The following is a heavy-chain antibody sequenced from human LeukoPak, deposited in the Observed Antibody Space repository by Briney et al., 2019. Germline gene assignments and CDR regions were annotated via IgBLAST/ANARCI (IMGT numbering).Heavy chain of an antibody. CDR1: GFTFSSYS. V-gene: IGHV3-21*01. CDR3: ARDHLRKGGTTTLLDY. CDR2: ISSSSSDI. Sequence: GGSLRLSCAASGFTFSSYSMNWVRQAPGKGLEWVSSISSSSSDIYYADSVRGRFTISRDNAKKSLYLQMSSLGAEDTAVYYCARDHLRKGGTTTLLDYWGQGTLVTVSS. D-gene: IGHD1/OR15-1a*01. J-gene: IGHJ4*02.